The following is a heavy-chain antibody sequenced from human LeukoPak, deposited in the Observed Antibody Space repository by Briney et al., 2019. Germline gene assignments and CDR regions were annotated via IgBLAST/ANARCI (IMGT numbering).Heavy chain of an antibody. CDR2: ISSSSSTI. J-gene: IGHJ4*02. D-gene: IGHD6-19*01. V-gene: IGHV3-48*01. CDR3: AKDPYSSGIYYFNS. CDR1: GFTFSSYS. Sequence: GVSLRLSCAASGFTFSSYSMNWVRQAPGKGREWGSYISSSSSTIYYADSVKGRFTISRDKSKNTLYLQMNSLRAEDTAVYYCAKDPYSSGIYYFNSWGQGTPVTVSS.